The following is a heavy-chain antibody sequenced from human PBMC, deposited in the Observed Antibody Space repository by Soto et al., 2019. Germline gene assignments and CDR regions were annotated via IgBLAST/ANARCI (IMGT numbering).Heavy chain of an antibody. Sequence: QMQLQESGPGLVKPSQTLSLTCTVSGDSISSGGYYWSWIRQHPGKGLEWIGYIYHSGSTYYNPSLKSRVTMSVDTSKNQFSLKLSSVTAADTAVYYCAREPHGDYAQDYWGQGTLVTVSS. CDR3: AREPHGDYAQDY. J-gene: IGHJ4*02. D-gene: IGHD4-17*01. CDR2: IYHSGST. CDR1: GDSISSGGYY. V-gene: IGHV4-31*03.